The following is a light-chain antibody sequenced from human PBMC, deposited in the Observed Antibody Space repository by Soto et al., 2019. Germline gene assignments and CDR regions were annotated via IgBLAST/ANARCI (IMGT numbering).Light chain of an antibody. V-gene: IGKV1-17*01. Sequence: DIQMTQSPSTLSASVGYRVTITCRASQDIRNGLVWYQQKLGKAPKRLIYSASILQSGVPSRFSGSGSGTEFPLTISSLQPEDFATYSCLQHNTYSPVLGQGTKLDIK. CDR3: LQHNTYSPV. CDR2: SAS. J-gene: IGKJ2*01. CDR1: QDIRNG.